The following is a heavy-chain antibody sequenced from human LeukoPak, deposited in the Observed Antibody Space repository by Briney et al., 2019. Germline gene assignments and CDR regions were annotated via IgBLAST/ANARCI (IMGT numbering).Heavy chain of an antibody. D-gene: IGHD2-15*01. V-gene: IGHV3-66*01. J-gene: IGHJ4*02. CDR3: ARASFWFDYSGYYFDY. CDR1: GFTVSSNY. CDR2: IYSGGGT. Sequence: PGGSLRLSCAASGFTVSSNYMSWVRQAPGKGLEWASVIYSGGGTYYADSVKGRFTISRDNSKNTVYLQMNSLRAEDTAVYYCARASFWFDYSGYYFDYWGQGTLVTVSP.